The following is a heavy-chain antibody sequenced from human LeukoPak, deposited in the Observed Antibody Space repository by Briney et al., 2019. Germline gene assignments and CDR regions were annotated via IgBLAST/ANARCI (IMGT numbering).Heavy chain of an antibody. V-gene: IGHV3-11*01. CDR2: ISSSGSTI. J-gene: IGHJ4*02. CDR1: GFTLSDYY. CDR3: ARVSPIAVAGPTLFDY. D-gene: IGHD6-19*01. Sequence: GGSLRLSCAASGFTLSDYYMSWIRQAPGKGLEWVSYISSSGSTIYYADSVKGRFTISRDNAKNSLYLQMNSLRAEDTAVYYCARVSPIAVAGPTLFDYWGQGTLVTVSS.